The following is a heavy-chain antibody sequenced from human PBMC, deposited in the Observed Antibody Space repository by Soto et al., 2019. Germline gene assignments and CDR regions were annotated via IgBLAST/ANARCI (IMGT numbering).Heavy chain of an antibody. CDR3: GRTSSY. CDR2: LYGGGAT. D-gene: IGHD2-2*01. Sequence: EVQLVASGGGLIQPGGSLRLSCAASGFAVNSDYMSWVRQAPGKGLEWVSVLYGGGATHYSDSVKGRFTISRDNSKNTLFLQMHSLRAEDTAVYYGGRTSSYWGQGTRVIVSS. J-gene: IGHJ4*02. CDR1: GFAVNSDY. V-gene: IGHV3-53*01.